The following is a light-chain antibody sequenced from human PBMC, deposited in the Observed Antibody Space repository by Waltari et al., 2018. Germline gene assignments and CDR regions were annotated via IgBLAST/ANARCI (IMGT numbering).Light chain of an antibody. CDR1: SSDVGTYNL. J-gene: IGLJ1*01. CDR2: EDI. CDR3: CSYAPTNSYV. Sequence: QSALTQPASVSGSPGQTITISCTGTSSDVGTYNLVSWYQQHPGKAPTLMIYEDIKRPSGVSQRFSGSKSCNTASLTISGLQAEDEADYYCCSYAPTNSYVFGTGTKVTVL. V-gene: IGLV2-23*01.